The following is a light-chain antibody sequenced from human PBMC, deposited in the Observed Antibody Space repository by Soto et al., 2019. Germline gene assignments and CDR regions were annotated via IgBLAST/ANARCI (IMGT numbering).Light chain of an antibody. Sequence: EIVLTQSPGTLSLSPGERATLSCRASQSVSFTYLAWYQQKPGQAPRLLIYGGSSRATGIPDRFSGSGSGTDFTLTISRLEPEDFAVYYCQQYGNSPETFGQGTKVDIK. V-gene: IGKV3-20*01. CDR2: GGS. CDR3: QQYGNSPET. J-gene: IGKJ1*01. CDR1: QSVSFTY.